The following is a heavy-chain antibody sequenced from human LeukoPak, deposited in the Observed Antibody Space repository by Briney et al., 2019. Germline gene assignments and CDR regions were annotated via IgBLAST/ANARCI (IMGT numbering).Heavy chain of an antibody. D-gene: IGHD4-17*01. CDR1: GFTFSSYA. J-gene: IGHJ4*02. CDR3: AKVATVTTYALADY. V-gene: IGHV3-23*01. CDR2: ISGSTGST. Sequence: PGGSLRLSCAASGFTFSSYAMNWVRQAPGKGLEWVSAISGSTGSTYYADSVKGRFTISRDNSNNTLYLQMNSLRAEDTAVYYCAKVATVTTYALADYWGQGTLVTVSS.